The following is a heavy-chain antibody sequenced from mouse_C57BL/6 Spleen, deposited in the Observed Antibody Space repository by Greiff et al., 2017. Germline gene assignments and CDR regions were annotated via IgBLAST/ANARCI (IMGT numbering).Heavy chain of an antibody. Sequence: VQLQQPGTELVKPGASVKLSCKASGYTFTSYWMHWVKQRPGQGLEWIGNINPSNGGTNYNEKFKSKATLTVDKSSSTAYMQLSSLTSEDSAVYCFARSSDWYWYFDVWGKGTTVTVSS. CDR2: INPSNGGT. D-gene: IGHD2-13*01. CDR1: GYTFTSYW. V-gene: IGHV1-53*01. J-gene: IGHJ1*03. CDR3: ARSSDWYWYFDV.